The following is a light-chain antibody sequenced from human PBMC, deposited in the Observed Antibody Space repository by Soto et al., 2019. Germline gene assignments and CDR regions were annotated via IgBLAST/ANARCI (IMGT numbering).Light chain of an antibody. J-gene: IGKJ2*01. CDR2: DAS. CDR1: QSVGTN. CDR3: QQYNNWPPDFT. V-gene: IGKV3-15*01. Sequence: EIVMTQSPATMSRSPGDRAALSCRASQSVGTNLAWYQQKPGQAPTLLIYDASTRATRLPDRFSGSGSGTEFNLTFTSLQSEDFAIYYCQQYNNWPPDFTFGQGTKLEIK.